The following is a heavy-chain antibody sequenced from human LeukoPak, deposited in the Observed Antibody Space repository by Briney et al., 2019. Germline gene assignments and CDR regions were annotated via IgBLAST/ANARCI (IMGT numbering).Heavy chain of an antibody. CDR1: GYTFTGYY. D-gene: IGHD2-8*01. CDR3: ARAPCTNGVCYTGMDDY. CDR2: INPNSGGT. V-gene: IGHV1-2*02. Sequence: ASVKVSYKASGYTFTGYYMHWVRQAPGQGLEWMGWINPNSGGTNYAQKFQGRVTMTRDTSISTAYMELSRLRSDDTAVYYCARAPCTNGVCYTGMDDYWGQGTLVTVSS. J-gene: IGHJ4*02.